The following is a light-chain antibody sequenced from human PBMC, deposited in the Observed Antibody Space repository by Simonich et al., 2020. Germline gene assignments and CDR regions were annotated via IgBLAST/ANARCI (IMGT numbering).Light chain of an antibody. J-gene: IGLJ3*02. Sequence: QLVLTQSPSASASLGASVMLTCTLSSGHSSYAIAWHQQQPEKGPRYLMKLNSDGSHSKGDGIPDRFSGSSSGAERYLTISSLQSEDEADYYCQTWGTGIVFGGGTKLTVL. CDR2: LNSDGSH. CDR3: QTWGTGIV. CDR1: SGHSSYA. V-gene: IGLV4-69*01.